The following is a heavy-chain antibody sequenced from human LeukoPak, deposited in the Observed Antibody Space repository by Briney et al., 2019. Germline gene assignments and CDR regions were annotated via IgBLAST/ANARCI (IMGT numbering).Heavy chain of an antibody. J-gene: IGHJ4*02. CDR1: GGSISSYY. CDR3: ARDIKDIMAAPPGFDY. V-gene: IGHV4-4*07. Sequence: PSETLSLTCTVSGGSISSYYWSWIRQPAGKGLEWIGRIYTSGSTNYNPSLKSRVTMSVDTSNNQFSLKLSAVTAADTVVYYCARDIKDIMAAPPGFDYWGQGTLVTVSS. D-gene: IGHD5-12*01. CDR2: IYTSGST.